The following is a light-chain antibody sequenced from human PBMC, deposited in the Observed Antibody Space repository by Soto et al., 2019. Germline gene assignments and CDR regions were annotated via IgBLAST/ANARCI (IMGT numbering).Light chain of an antibody. J-gene: IGLJ2*01. Sequence: QSALTQPASVSGSPGQSITISCTGTSSDVGGYNYVSWYQQHPGKAPKLMIYDVSNRPSGVSNRFSGSKSGNTASLTISGLHAEDVADYYCSSYTSSSTYVVFGGGTKLTVL. CDR3: SSYTSSSTYVV. V-gene: IGLV2-14*01. CDR2: DVS. CDR1: SSDVGGYNY.